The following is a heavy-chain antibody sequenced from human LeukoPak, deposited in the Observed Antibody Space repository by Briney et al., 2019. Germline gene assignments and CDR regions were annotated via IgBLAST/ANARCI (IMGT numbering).Heavy chain of an antibody. D-gene: IGHD6-13*01. CDR2: IYTSGST. Sequence: SETLSLTCTVSGGSISSGSYYWSWIRQPAGKGLEWIGRIYTSGSTNYNPSLKSRVTISVDTSKNQFSLKLSSVTAADTAVYYCARRHSSSWANWFDPWGQGTLVTVSS. J-gene: IGHJ5*02. V-gene: IGHV4-61*02. CDR1: GGSISSGSYY. CDR3: ARRHSSSWANWFDP.